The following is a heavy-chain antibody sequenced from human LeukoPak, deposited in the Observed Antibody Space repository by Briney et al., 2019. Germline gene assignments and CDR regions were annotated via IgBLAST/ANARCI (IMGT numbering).Heavy chain of an antibody. CDR1: GYSISSGYY. J-gene: IGHJ3*02. Sequence: LSLTCAVSGYSISSGYYWGWIRQAPGRGLEWVSYISSSGSTIYYADSVKGRFTISRDNAKNSLYLQMNSLRAEDTAVYYCARVHGAFDIWGQGTMVTVSS. CDR2: ISSSGSTI. V-gene: IGHV3-11*04. CDR3: ARVHGAFDI.